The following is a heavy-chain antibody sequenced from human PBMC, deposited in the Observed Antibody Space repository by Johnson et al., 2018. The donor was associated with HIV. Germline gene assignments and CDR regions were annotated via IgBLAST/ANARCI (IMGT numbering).Heavy chain of an antibody. D-gene: IGHD5-12*01. J-gene: IGHJ3*02. CDR2: IYSGGST. Sequence: VQLVESGGGLVKPGESLRLSCAASGFSFSNAWMNWVRHGPGKGLVWVSVIYSGGSTYYAASVKGRFTISRDNSKNTLYLQMNSLRAEDTAVDYCARDLRYIGYEYAFDIGGQGTMVTVSS. CDR3: ARDLRYIGYEYAFDI. V-gene: IGHV3-66*01. CDR1: GFSFSNAW.